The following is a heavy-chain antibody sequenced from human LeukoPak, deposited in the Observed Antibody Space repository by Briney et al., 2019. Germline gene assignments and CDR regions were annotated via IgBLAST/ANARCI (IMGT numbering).Heavy chain of an antibody. D-gene: IGHD1-1*01. Sequence: GESLKISCKGSGYSFTSYWIGWVRQMPGKGLEWMGIIYPGDSDTRYSPSFQGQVAISADKSISTAYLQWSSLKASDTAMYYCARQYGPSDNWNDEELPDYWGQGTLVTVSS. CDR1: GYSFTSYW. CDR3: ARQYGPSDNWNDEELPDY. J-gene: IGHJ4*02. CDR2: IYPGDSDT. V-gene: IGHV5-51*01.